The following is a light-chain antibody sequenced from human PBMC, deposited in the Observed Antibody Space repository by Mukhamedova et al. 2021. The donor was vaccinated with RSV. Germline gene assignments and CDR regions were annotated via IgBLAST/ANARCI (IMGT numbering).Light chain of an antibody. Sequence: ATLSCRASQSVSSSYLAWYQQKPGRAPRLLIYRVSSSAVGIPDRFSGSGSGTDFTLTISRLEPEDFAVYYCQHYGTSSWTFGQG. CDR2: RVS. CDR1: QSVSSSY. CDR3: QHYGTSSWT. J-gene: IGKJ1*01. V-gene: IGKV3-20*01.